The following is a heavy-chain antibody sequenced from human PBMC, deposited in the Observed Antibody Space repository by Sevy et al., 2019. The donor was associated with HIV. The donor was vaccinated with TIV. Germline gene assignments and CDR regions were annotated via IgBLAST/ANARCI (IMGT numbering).Heavy chain of an antibody. V-gene: IGHV4-61*02. J-gene: IGHJ5*02. Sequence: SETLSLTCTVSGGSISSGDSYWSWIRQPAGKGLEWIGRMYPSGSTNYNPSLKSRVSMSVDTSKNQFSLKLTSVTAADTAVYYCARGAQYSSGSLSWFDPWGQGTLVTVSS. D-gene: IGHD3-22*01. CDR3: ARGAQYSSGSLSWFDP. CDR2: MYPSGST. CDR1: GGSISSGDSY.